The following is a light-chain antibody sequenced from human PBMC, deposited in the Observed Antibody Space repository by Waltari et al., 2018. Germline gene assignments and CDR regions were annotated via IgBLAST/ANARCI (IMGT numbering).Light chain of an antibody. J-gene: IGLJ3*02. CDR2: GND. CDR1: RSNIGGGT. V-gene: IGLV1-44*01. Sequence: QSVLTQPPSASGTPGPRVTISCSGSRSNIGGGTVHWSQQDPGTAPKPLIYGNDQRPSGVPDRFSGSKSGTSASLAITGLQSEDEADYYCATWDDSLNGRVFGGGTKLTVL. CDR3: ATWDDSLNGRV.